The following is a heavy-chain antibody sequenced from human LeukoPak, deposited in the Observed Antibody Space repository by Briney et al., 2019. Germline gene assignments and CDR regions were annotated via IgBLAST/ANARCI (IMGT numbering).Heavy chain of an antibody. CDR2: IGGSGGST. CDR1: GFTFSTYA. V-gene: IGHV3-23*01. D-gene: IGHD1/OR15-1a*01. J-gene: IGHJ6*02. CDR3: AKGTYGTYYYYYGMDV. Sequence: GGSLRLSCAASGFTFSTYAMSWVRQAPGKGLEWVSVIGGSGGSTYYADSVKGRFTISRDNSKNTLYLQMNSLRAEDTAVYYCAKGTYGTYYYYYGMDVWGQGTTVTVSS.